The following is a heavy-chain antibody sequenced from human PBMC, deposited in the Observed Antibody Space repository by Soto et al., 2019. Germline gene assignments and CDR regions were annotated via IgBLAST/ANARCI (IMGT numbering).Heavy chain of an antibody. CDR2: ISYDGSNK. D-gene: IGHD2-15*01. CDR3: AKSAYSEWYFDV. Sequence: QAQLVESGGGLVQPGRSLRLSCAASGFTFSNYGIHWVRQASGKGLEWVAVISYDGSNKLYADSVKGRFTISRDNSKNTVYLQRNSVGAEDTAMYSCAKSAYSEWYFDVWGRGTLLTVSS. CDR1: GFTFSNYG. V-gene: IGHV3-30*18. J-gene: IGHJ2*01.